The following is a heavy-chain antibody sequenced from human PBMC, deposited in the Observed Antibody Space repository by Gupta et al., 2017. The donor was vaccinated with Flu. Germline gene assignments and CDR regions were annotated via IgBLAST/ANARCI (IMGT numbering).Heavy chain of an antibody. CDR3: VRGGYCSTTSCWLYGQGWFDP. J-gene: IGHJ5*02. V-gene: IGHV3-23*01. Sequence: RQPPGKGLWWVPSTVGAGHTAYYEDSMNGRFSISRDNSKNTLFLEMSSLTADDTAVYYCVRGGYCSTTSCWLYGQGWFDPWGQGVLVTVSS. D-gene: IGHD2-2*03. CDR2: TVGAGHTA.